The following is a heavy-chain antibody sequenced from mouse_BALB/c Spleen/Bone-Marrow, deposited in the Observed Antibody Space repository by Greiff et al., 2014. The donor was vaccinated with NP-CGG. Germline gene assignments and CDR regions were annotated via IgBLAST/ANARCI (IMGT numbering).Heavy chain of an antibody. J-gene: IGHJ4*01. V-gene: IGHV5-17*02. CDR1: GFTFSSFG. Sequence: VQLQQSGGGLVQPGGSRKLSCAASGFTFSSFGMHWVRQAPEKGLEWVAYISSGSSTIYYADTMKGRFTISRDNPKNTLFLQMTSLRSEDTAMYYCTRSGTLGAMDYWGQGTSVTVSS. CDR2: ISSGSSTI. CDR3: TRSGTLGAMDY. D-gene: IGHD3-3*01.